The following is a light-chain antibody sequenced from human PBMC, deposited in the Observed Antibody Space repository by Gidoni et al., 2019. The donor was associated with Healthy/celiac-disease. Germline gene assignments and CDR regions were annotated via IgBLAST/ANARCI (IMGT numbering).Light chain of an antibody. CDR2: RNN. V-gene: IGLV1-47*01. Sequence: QSVLTHPPSASGTPGQRVTISCSGSSSNIGSNYVYGYQQPPGTAPKLLNYRNNQRPSGVPDRFSGSKSGTSASLAISGLRSEDEADYYCAAWDDSLSGPWVFGGGTKLTVL. CDR1: SSNIGSNY. J-gene: IGLJ3*02. CDR3: AAWDDSLSGPWV.